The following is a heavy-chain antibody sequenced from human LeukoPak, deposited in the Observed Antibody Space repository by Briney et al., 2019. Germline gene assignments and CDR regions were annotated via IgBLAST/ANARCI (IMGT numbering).Heavy chain of an antibody. J-gene: IGHJ5*02. V-gene: IGHV4-38-2*02. CDR1: GYSISSGYY. CDR3: ARVPTRRPLNWFDP. CDR2: IYHSGST. Sequence: SETLSLTCTVSGYSISSGYYWGWIRQPPGKGLEWIGSIYHSGSTYYNPSLKSRVTISVDTSNNQFSLRLSSVTAADTAVYYCARVPTRRPLNWFDPWGQGTLVTVSS.